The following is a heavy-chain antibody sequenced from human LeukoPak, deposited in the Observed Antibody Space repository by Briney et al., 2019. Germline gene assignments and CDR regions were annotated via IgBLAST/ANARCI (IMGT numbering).Heavy chain of an antibody. CDR3: AREDVGPGTAVGT. J-gene: IGHJ5*02. CDR2: INSDGSST. V-gene: IGHV3-74*01. CDR1: GFTFSSYW. D-gene: IGHD1-14*01. Sequence: PGGSLRLSCAASGFTFSSYWMHWVRQAPGKGLVWVSRINSDGSSTSYADSVKGRFTISRDNAKNTLYLQMDSLRAEDTAVYYCAREDVGPGTAVGTWGQGTLVIVSS.